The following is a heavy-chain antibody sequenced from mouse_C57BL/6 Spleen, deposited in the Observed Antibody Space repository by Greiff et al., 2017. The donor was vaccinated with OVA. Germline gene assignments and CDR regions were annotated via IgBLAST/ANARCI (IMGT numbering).Heavy chain of an antibody. CDR2: ISSGSSTI. J-gene: IGHJ3*01. Sequence: DVMLVESGGGLVKPGGSLKLSCAASGFTFSDYGMHWVRQAPETGLEWVAYISSGSSTIYYADTVKGRFTISRDNAKNTLFLQMTSLRSEDTAMYYCARRSYDGYPAWFAYWGQGTLVTVSA. CDR1: GFTFSDYG. D-gene: IGHD2-3*01. V-gene: IGHV5-17*01. CDR3: ARRSYDGYPAWFAY.